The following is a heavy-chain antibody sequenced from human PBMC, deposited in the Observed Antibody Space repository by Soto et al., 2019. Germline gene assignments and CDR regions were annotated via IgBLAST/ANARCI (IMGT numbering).Heavy chain of an antibody. CDR1: GGSFSGYY. J-gene: IGHJ1*01. D-gene: IGHD3-10*01. V-gene: IGHV4-34*01. CDR3: ARGRGGVQH. CDR2: LNDSGST. Sequence: SETLSLTCAVYGGSFSGYYCSWTRQPPGKGLEWIGELNDSGSTNYNASLKSRVSISADTSKNQFSLKLSSVTAADTAVYYCARGRGGVQHWGQGTLVTVSS.